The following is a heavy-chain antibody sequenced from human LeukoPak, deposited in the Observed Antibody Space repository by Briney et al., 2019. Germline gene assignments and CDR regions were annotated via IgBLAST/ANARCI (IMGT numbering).Heavy chain of an antibody. V-gene: IGHV4-34*01. Sequence: GSLRLSCAVYGGSFSGYYWSWIRQPPGKGLEWIGEINHSGSTNYNPSLKSRVTTSLDTSKNQFSLKLSSVTAADTAVYYCTRGGAVAAYFHCDMDVWGQGTTVTVSS. J-gene: IGHJ6*03. CDR2: INHSGST. CDR1: GGSFSGYY. D-gene: IGHD6-19*01. CDR3: TRGGAVAAYFHCDMDV.